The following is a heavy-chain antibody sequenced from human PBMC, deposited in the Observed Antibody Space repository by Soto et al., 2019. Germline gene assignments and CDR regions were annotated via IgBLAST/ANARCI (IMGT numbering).Heavy chain of an antibody. Sequence: QVQLVQSGAEVQKPGSSVKVSCKASGGTFSSYTFSWVRQAPGQGLEWMGGIVPLFGSTNNGEIFQGRLTITADESTTTVYMELTGLTSDETAVYFGARDGDLVTSNRPRGPFEIWGQGTLVTVSS. CDR3: ARDGDLVTSNRPRGPFEI. V-gene: IGHV1-69*01. D-gene: IGHD3-9*01. CDR1: GGTFSSYT. J-gene: IGHJ3*02. CDR2: IVPLFGST.